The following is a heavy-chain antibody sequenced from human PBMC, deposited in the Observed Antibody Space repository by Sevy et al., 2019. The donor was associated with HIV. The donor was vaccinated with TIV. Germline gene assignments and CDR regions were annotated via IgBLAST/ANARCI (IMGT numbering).Heavy chain of an antibody. Sequence: ASVKVSCKASGYTFTGYYMHWVRQAPGQGLEWMGWINPNSGGTNYAQKFQGRVTMTRDTSISTAYMELSRLRSDVTAVYYCARPGDYGLRGWFDPWGQGTLVTVSS. CDR3: ARPGDYGLRGWFDP. D-gene: IGHD4-17*01. V-gene: IGHV1-2*02. CDR2: INPNSGGT. CDR1: GYTFTGYY. J-gene: IGHJ5*02.